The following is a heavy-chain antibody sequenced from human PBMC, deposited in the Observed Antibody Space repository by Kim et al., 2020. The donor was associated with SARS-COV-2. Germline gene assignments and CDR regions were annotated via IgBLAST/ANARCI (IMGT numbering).Heavy chain of an antibody. J-gene: IGHJ5*02. Sequence: LTGRVTISVDTSKNQFSLQLSSVTAADTAVYYCAKMHDYGDYRGNWFDPWGQGTLVTVSS. D-gene: IGHD4-17*01. CDR3: AKMHDYGDYRGNWFDP. V-gene: IGHV4-59*01.